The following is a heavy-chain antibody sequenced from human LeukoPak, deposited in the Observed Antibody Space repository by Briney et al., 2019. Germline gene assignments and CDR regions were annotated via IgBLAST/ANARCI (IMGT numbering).Heavy chain of an antibody. J-gene: IGHJ4*02. CDR2: IDSDGSTT. CDR3: AREYHGGNPA. Sequence: GGSLRLSCAASGSTFSSYWMNWVRQAPGKGLVWVSRIDSDGSTTSYADSVKGRFTISRDNAKNTLYLQMSSLGAEDTAFYYCAREYHGGNPAWGQGTLVTVSS. V-gene: IGHV3-74*01. D-gene: IGHD4-23*01. CDR1: GSTFSSYW.